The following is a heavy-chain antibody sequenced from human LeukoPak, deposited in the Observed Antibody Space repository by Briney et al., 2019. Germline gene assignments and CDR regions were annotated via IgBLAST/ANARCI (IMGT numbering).Heavy chain of an antibody. CDR3: AKDHFPRRVGYNGGESDH. CDR1: GFTFSSYG. Sequence: GGSLRLSCAASGFTFSSYGMNWVRQAPGKGLEWVSSISGSGDSTDYADSVKGRFTISRDNSKNTLYLQMNSLRVEDTAVYYCAKDHFPRRVGYNGGESDHWGQGTLVTISS. D-gene: IGHD5-24*01. V-gene: IGHV3-23*01. J-gene: IGHJ4*02. CDR2: ISGSGDST.